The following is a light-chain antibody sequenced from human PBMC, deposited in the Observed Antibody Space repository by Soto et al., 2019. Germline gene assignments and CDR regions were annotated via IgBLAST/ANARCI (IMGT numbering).Light chain of an antibody. CDR2: DVT. CDR1: SSDIGGYTY. J-gene: IGLJ1*01. V-gene: IGLV2-11*01. Sequence: QSVLTQPRSVSGSPGQSVTISCSGTSSDIGGYTYVSWYQQHPGKVPKLLIYDVTERPSGVPDRFSGSKSGNAASLTISGLQAEDEADYYCCSYAGSYTYVFGTGTKVTVL. CDR3: CSYAGSYTYV.